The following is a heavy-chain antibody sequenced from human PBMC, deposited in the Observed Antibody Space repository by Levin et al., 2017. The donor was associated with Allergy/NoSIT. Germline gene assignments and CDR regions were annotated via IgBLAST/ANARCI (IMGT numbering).Heavy chain of an antibody. CDR1: GGSISSGGYY. V-gene: IGHV4-31*03. CDR3: ARAPRIFFNWFDP. Sequence: LRLSCTVSGGSISSGGYYWSWIRQHPGKGLEWIGYIYYSGSTYYNPSLKSRVTISVDTSKNQFSLKLSSVTAADTAVYYCARAPRIFFNWFDPWGQGTLVTVSS. J-gene: IGHJ5*02. D-gene: IGHD2-15*01. CDR2: IYYSGST.